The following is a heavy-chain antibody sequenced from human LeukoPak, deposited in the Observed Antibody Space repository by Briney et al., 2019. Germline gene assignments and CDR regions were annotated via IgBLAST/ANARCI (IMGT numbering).Heavy chain of an antibody. Sequence: GESLKISCKGSGYSFTSYWIGWVRQMPGKGLEWMGIIYPGDSDTRYSPSFQGQVTISADKSISTAYLQWSSLKASDTAMYYRASYDFWSGRYFDYWGRGTLVTVSS. CDR1: GYSFTSYW. D-gene: IGHD3-3*01. CDR2: IYPGDSDT. CDR3: ASYDFWSGRYFDY. V-gene: IGHV5-51*01. J-gene: IGHJ4*02.